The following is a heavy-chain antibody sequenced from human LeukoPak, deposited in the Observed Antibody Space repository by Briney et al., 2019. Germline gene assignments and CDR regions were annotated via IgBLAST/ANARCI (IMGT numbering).Heavy chain of an antibody. CDR1: GFTFSRYG. J-gene: IGHJ4*02. CDR3: AKGLAAAGTPYFDY. CDR2: ISGSGGRT. V-gene: IGHV3-23*01. D-gene: IGHD6-13*01. Sequence: QPGGTLRLSCAASGFTFSRYGMSWVRQAPGKGLEWVSAISGSGGRTYYADSVKGRFTISRDNAKNSLYLQMNSLRAEDTALYYCAKGLAAAGTPYFDYWGQGTLVTVSS.